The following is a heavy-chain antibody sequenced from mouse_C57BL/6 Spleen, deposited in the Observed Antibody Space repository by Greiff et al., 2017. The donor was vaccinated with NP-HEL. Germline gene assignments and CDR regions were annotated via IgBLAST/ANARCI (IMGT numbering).Heavy chain of an antibody. CDR3: AREYGNHYAMDY. CDR1: GFSLTSYG. V-gene: IGHV2-5*01. D-gene: IGHD2-1*01. Sequence: VQLQQSGPGLVQPSQSLSITCTVSGFSLTSYGVHWVRQSPGKGLEWLGVIWRGGSTDYNAAFMSRLCTTKDKSKSQVFVKMNSLQADDTAIYYCAREYGNHYAMDYWGQGTSVTVSS. CDR2: IWRGGST. J-gene: IGHJ4*01.